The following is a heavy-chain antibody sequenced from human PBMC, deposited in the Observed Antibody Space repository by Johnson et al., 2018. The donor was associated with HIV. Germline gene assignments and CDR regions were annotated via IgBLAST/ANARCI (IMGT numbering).Heavy chain of an antibody. CDR1: GFTFSSHW. CDR3: AKVDTAMVNAFDI. Sequence: VQLVESGGGLVKPGGSLRLSCAASGFTFSSHWIHWVRQVPGKGLVWVSHINGDGSNTNYANSVRGRFAISRDNAKNTLYLQMNSLRAEETAVYYCAKVDTAMVNAFDIWGQGTMVTVSS. D-gene: IGHD5-18*01. V-gene: IGHV3-74*02. J-gene: IGHJ3*02. CDR2: INGDGSNT.